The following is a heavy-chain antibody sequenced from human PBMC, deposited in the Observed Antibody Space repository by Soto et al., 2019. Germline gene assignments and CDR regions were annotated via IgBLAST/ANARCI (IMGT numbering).Heavy chain of an antibody. CDR1: GFTFSSYA. CDR2: ISGSGGST. Sequence: GSLRLSCAASGFTFSSYAMSWVRQAPGKGLEWVSAISGSGGSTYYADSVKGRFTISRDNSKNTLYLQMNSLRAEDTAVYYCAKDLLGYCSSTSCSMEINWFDPWGQGTLVTVSS. D-gene: IGHD2-2*03. J-gene: IGHJ5*02. V-gene: IGHV3-23*01. CDR3: AKDLLGYCSSTSCSMEINWFDP.